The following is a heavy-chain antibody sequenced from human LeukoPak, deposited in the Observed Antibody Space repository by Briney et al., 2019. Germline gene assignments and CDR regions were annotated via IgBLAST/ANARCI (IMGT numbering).Heavy chain of an antibody. Sequence: ASVKVSCKASGYTFTSYDINWVRQATGQGLEWMGWMNPNSGNTGYAQKFQGRVTMTRNTSISTAYMELSSLRSEDTAVYYCASNIAVAGMLGCYYYYGMDVWGQGTTVTVSS. CDR2: MNPNSGNT. CDR1: GYTFTSYD. CDR3: ASNIAVAGMLGCYYYYGMDV. D-gene: IGHD6-19*01. V-gene: IGHV1-8*01. J-gene: IGHJ6*02.